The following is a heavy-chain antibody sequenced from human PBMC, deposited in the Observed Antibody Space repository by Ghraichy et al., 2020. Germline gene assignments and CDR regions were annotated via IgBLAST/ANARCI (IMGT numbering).Heavy chain of an antibody. CDR1: GYTFTSYG. V-gene: IGHV1-18*01. Sequence: KVSCKASGYTFTSYGISWVRQAPGQGLEWMGWISAYNGNTNYAQKLQGRVTMTTDTSTSTAYIELRSLRSDDTAVYYCARVLTSLVLRFLEWLPHVSYYYYGMDVWGQGTTVTVSS. D-gene: IGHD3-3*01. CDR2: ISAYNGNT. CDR3: ARVLTSLVLRFLEWLPHVSYYYYGMDV. J-gene: IGHJ6*02.